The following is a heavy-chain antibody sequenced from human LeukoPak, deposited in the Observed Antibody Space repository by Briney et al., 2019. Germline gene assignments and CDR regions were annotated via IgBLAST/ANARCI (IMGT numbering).Heavy chain of an antibody. CDR3: AKDGRYSSSWYAY. J-gene: IGHJ4*02. Sequence: GGSLRLSCAASGFTFSSYAMSWVRQAPGKGLEWVSAISGSGGSTYYADSVKGRFTISRDNSKNTLYLQMNSLRAEDTAVYYCAKDGRYSSSWYAYWGQETLVTVSS. CDR1: GFTFSSYA. D-gene: IGHD6-13*01. V-gene: IGHV3-23*01. CDR2: ISGSGGST.